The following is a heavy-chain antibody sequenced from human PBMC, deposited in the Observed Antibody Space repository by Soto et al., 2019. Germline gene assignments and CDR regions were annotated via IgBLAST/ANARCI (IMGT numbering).Heavy chain of an antibody. CDR3: ARHKITMITVVSAFDP. Sequence: SETLSLTCTVSGDSISTFYWGWMRQSPGKELEWIGYVYYTGSTNYNPSLKSRVTISVDRSKNQFSLKLTSANAADTAVYYCARHKITMITVVSAFDPWGQGTRVTVSS. J-gene: IGHJ5*02. CDR2: VYYTGST. D-gene: IGHD3-22*01. CDR1: GDSISTFY. V-gene: IGHV4-59*08.